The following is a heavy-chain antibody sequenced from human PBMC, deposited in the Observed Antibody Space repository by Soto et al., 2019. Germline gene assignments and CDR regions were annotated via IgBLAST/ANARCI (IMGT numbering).Heavy chain of an antibody. CDR1: GGSFSGYY. D-gene: IGHD6-19*01. J-gene: IGHJ6*02. V-gene: IGHV4-34*01. CDR3: ARGQWRGYYYYYGMDV. CDR2: INHSGST. Sequence: SETLSLTCAVYGGSFSGYYWSWIRQPPGKGLEWIGEINHSGSTNYNPSLKSRVTISVDTSKNQFSLKLSSVTAADTAVYYCARGQWRGYYYYYGMDVWGQGTTVTVSS.